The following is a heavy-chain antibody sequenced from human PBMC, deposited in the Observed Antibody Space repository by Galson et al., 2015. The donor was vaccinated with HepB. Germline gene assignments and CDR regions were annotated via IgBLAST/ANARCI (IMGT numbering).Heavy chain of an antibody. CDR2: IDPSDSYT. CDR1: GYSFTSYW. V-gene: IGHV5-10-1*01. CDR3: ARGGVRIAAAGTYYYYGMDV. D-gene: IGHD6-13*01. J-gene: IGHJ6*02. Sequence: QSGAEVKKPGESLKVSCKGSGYSFTSYWISWVRQMPGKGLEWMGRIDPSDSYTDYSPSFQGHVTISADKSISTAYLQWSSLKASDTAMYYCARGGVRIAAAGTYYYYGMDVWGQGTTVTVSS.